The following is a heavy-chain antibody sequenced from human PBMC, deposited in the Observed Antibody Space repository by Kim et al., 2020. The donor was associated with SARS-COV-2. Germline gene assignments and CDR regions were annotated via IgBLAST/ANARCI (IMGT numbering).Heavy chain of an antibody. D-gene: IGHD2-8*02. CDR3: ARGRAGGVPAPVLGLGPYYDYYAMDV. J-gene: IGHJ6*02. CDR2: INHSGST. Sequence: SETLSLTCAVYGESFSEYNCSWIRQPPGKGLEWIGEINHSGSTSPSPTLNRRGTISVETAKSQFSLRLKSMTAADTALYYCARGRAGGVPAPVLGLGPYYDYYAMDVWGQGTAVAVSS. CDR1: GESFSEYN. V-gene: IGHV4-34*01.